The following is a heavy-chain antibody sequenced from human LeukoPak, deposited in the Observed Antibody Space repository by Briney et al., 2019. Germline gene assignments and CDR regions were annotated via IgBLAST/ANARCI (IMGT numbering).Heavy chain of an antibody. CDR2: INSDGSST. V-gene: IGHV3-74*01. J-gene: IGHJ4*02. Sequence: PGGSLRLACAASGFTFSGYWMHWVRHAPGKGLVWVSRINSDGSSTIYADAVKGRYTISRDNAKNTLYLQMNSLRAEDTAVYYCVRGYGGNTFDYWGQGTLATVSS. CDR3: VRGYGGNTFDY. D-gene: IGHD4/OR15-4a*01. CDR1: GFTFSGYW.